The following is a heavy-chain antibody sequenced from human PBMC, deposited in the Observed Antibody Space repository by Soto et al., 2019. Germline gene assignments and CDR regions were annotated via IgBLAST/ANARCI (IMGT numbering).Heavy chain of an antibody. V-gene: IGHV3-13*01. D-gene: IGHD2-15*01. CDR1: GFTFSSYD. J-gene: IGHJ3*02. CDR2: IGTAGDT. CDR3: ARGPTEYCSGGSCYRDGAFDI. Sequence: GGSLRLSCAASGFTFSSYDMHWVRQATGKGLEWVSAIGTAGDTYYPGSVKGRFTISRENAKNSLYLQMNRLRAGDTAVYYCARGPTEYCSGGSCYRDGAFDIWGQGTMVTVSS.